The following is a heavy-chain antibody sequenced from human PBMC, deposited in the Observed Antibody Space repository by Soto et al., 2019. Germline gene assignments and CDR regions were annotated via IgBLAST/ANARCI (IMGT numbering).Heavy chain of an antibody. CDR2: IWSDGNKR. CDR1: GFMFTNHG. V-gene: IGHV3-33*01. D-gene: IGHD1-1*01. J-gene: IGHJ4*02. CDR3: VRGDNYNEEAHAY. Sequence: GGSLRLSCAASGFMFTNHGMHWVRQAPGKGLEWVAVIWSDGNKRYYADSVKGRFTVSRDTSKNTLYLQMNNLRADDTAVYYFVRGDNYNEEAHAYWGRGTLVLVSS.